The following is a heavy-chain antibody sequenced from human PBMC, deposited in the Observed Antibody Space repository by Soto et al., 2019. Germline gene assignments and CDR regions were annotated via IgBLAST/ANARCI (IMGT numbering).Heavy chain of an antibody. CDR1: GISLTSGTYY. J-gene: IGHJ4*02. Sequence: SETLSLTCSVSGISLTSGTYYWSWIRQHPGKGLEWIGYIFYSGSTDYNPSLKSRVNISVDTSKNQFSLKLSSVTAADTAVYYCASTEDFFDYWGQGTLVTVSS. V-gene: IGHV4-31*03. CDR2: IFYSGST. CDR3: ASTEDFFDY.